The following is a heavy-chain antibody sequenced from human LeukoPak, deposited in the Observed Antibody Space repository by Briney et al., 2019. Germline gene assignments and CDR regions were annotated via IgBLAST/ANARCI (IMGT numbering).Heavy chain of an antibody. CDR3: ARDRITMVRGVLWFDS. CDR2: INPNSGGT. J-gene: IGHJ5*01. V-gene: IGHV1-2*02. Sequence: ASVKVSCKASGYTFTSYYMHWVRQAPGQGLEWMGWINPNSGGTNYAQKFQGRVTMTRDTSISTAYMELSRLRSDDTAVYYCARDRITMVRGVLWFDSWGQGTLVTVSS. CDR1: GYTFTSYY. D-gene: IGHD3-10*01.